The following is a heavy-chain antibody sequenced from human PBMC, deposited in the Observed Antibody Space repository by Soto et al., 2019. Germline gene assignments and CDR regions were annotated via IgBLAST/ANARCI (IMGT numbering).Heavy chain of an antibody. Sequence: QVQLQESGPGLVKPSQTLSLTCTVSGGSINSGGYYWSWIRQHPGKGLEWIGYIYNSGSTYYNPSLKSRVTIPVDPSKNQFSLKLSSVTAADTAVYCCARGITMVRGVIHTPYFDYWGQGTLVTVSS. V-gene: IGHV4-31*03. CDR3: ARGITMVRGVIHTPYFDY. CDR2: IYNSGST. CDR1: GGSINSGGYY. J-gene: IGHJ4*02. D-gene: IGHD3-10*01.